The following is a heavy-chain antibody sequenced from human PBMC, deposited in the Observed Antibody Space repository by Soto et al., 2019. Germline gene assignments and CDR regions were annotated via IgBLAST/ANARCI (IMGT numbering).Heavy chain of an antibody. CDR3: AKDPGEPTNYYYYYGMDV. CDR1: GFTFSSYA. Sequence: GGSLRLSCAASGFTFSSYAMSWVRQAPGKGLEWVSAISGSGGSTYYADSVKGRFTISRGNSKNTLYLQMNSLRAEDTAVYYCAKDPGEPTNYYYYYGMDVWGQGTTVTVSS. J-gene: IGHJ6*02. D-gene: IGHD3-16*01. CDR2: ISGSGGST. V-gene: IGHV3-23*01.